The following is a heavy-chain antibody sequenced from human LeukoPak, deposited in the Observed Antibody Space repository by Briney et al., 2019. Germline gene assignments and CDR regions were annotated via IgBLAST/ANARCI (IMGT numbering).Heavy chain of an antibody. J-gene: IGHJ4*02. CDR1: GFTSSSYA. V-gene: IGHV3-30-3*01. CDR2: ISYGGDTK. D-gene: IGHD3-10*01. CDR3: ARDITMVRGVSDY. Sequence: PGGSLRLSCAASGFTSSSYAMHWVRQGPGKGLEWVAVISYGGDTKYYAESVKGRFSISRDNSKNTVYLQMNNLRAEDTAVYYCARDITMVRGVSDYWGQGTLVTVSS.